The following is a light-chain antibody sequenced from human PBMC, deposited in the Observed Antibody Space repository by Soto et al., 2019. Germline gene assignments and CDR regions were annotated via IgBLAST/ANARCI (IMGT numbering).Light chain of an antibody. V-gene: IGKV3-15*01. CDR1: QSVSDN. J-gene: IGKJ1*01. CDR2: GAS. Sequence: ELGLTQSQAPLSVSPGKGATLSCTASQSVSDNLAWYQQKPGQAPRLLIYGASTRATGIPARFSGSGSGTEFTLTISSLQSEDFAVYYCQQYNNWWTFGQGTKVDIK. CDR3: QQYNNWWT.